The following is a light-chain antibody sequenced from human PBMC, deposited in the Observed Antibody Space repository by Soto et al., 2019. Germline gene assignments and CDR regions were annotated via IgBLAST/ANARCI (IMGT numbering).Light chain of an antibody. CDR2: AND. Sequence: QPVLTQPPSASGTPGQRVIISCSGRSSNIGSNYVYWFQHLPGTAPKLLIYANDQRPSGVPDRFSGSKSGTSASLAISGLRSEDEADYYCAAWDDSLGGSWVFGGGTQLTVL. J-gene: IGLJ3*02. CDR3: AAWDDSLGGSWV. CDR1: SSNIGSNY. V-gene: IGLV1-47*02.